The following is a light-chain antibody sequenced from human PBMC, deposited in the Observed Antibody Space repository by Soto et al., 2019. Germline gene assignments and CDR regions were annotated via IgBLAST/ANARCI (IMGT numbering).Light chain of an antibody. CDR2: GAS. V-gene: IGKV3-15*01. CDR3: QQYNNWPPIT. CDR1: QSVSSN. Sequence: EIVMTQSPATLSVSPGERATLSCRASQSVSSNLAWYQQKPGQAPRLLIYGASTRATSIPARFSGSGSGTEFPLTISSLQSEDFAGYYCQQYNNWPPITFGQGTRLEIK. J-gene: IGKJ5*01.